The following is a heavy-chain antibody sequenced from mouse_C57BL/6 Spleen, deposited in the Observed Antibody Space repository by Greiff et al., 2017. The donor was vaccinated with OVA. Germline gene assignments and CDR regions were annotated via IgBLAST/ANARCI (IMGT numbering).Heavy chain of an antibody. CDR2: IWRGGST. J-gene: IGHJ4*01. V-gene: IGHV2-5*01. CDR1: GFSLTSYG. CDR3: AKNLPGGYAMDY. D-gene: IGHD1-1*02. Sequence: VMLVESGPGLVQPSQSLSITCTVSGFSLTSYGVHWVRQSPGKGLEWLGVIWRGGSTDYNAAFMSRLSITQDNSKSQVFFKMNSLQADDTAIYYCAKNLPGGYAMDYWGQGTSVTVSS.